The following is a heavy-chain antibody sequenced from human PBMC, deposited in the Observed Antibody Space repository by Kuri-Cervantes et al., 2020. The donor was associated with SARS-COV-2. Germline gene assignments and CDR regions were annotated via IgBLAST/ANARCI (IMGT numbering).Heavy chain of an antibody. V-gene: IGHV4-38-2*01. CDR3: ARYLYGSGSYYNSYYFDY. D-gene: IGHD3-10*01. CDR1: GYSISSGYY. J-gene: IGHJ4*02. CDR2: IYHSGST. Sequence: GSLRLSCAVSGYSISSGYYWGWIRQPPGKGLEWIRSIYHSGSTNYNPSLKSRVTISVDTSKNQFSLKLSSVTAADTAVYYCARYLYGSGSYYNSYYFDYWGQGTLVTVSS.